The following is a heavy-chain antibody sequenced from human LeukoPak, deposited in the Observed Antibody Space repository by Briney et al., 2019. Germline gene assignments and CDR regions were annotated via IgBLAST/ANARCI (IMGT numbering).Heavy chain of an antibody. J-gene: IGHJ5*02. CDR2: ISAYNGNT. Sequence: GASVKVSCKASGYTFTSYGISWVRQAPGQGLEWMGWISAYNGNTNYAQKLQGRVTMTTDTSTSTAYMELRSLRSDDTAVYYCARDGCSSTSCYVGGFDPWGQGTLVTVSS. V-gene: IGHV1-18*01. CDR1: GYTFTSYG. D-gene: IGHD2-2*01. CDR3: ARDGCSSTSCYVGGFDP.